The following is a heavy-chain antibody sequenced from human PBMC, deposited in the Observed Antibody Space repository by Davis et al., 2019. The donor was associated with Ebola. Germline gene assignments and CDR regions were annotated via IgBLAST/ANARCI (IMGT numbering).Heavy chain of an antibody. D-gene: IGHD6-13*01. CDR1: AYTFTSYA. CDR2: INAGNGNT. V-gene: IGHV1-3*01. J-gene: IGHJ1*01. Sequence: AASALVSCKASAYTFTSYAMHWVRKAPGQRLEWMGWINAGNGNTKYSQKFQGRVTITRDTSASTAYMELSSLRYEDTAVYYCARVIAAADGFFQHWGQGTLVAVSS. CDR3: ARVIAAADGFFQH.